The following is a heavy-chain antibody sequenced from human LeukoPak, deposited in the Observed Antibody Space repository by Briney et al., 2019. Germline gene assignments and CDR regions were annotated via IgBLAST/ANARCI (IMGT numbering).Heavy chain of an antibody. CDR3: ARSYYYDYRQIDY. V-gene: IGHV4-39*01. J-gene: IGHJ4*02. CDR2: IYYSGST. Sequence: SETLSLTCTVSGDSISTSSYYWGWFRQPPGKGLEWLGSIYYSGSTYYNPSFTSRVTISVDTSKNQCSLNLYSVTAADTAVFYCARSYYYDYRQIDYWGQGTLVTVSS. D-gene: IGHD3-22*01. CDR1: GDSISTSSYY.